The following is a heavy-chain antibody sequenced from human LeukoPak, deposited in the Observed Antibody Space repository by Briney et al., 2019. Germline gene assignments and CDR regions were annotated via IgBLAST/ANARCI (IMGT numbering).Heavy chain of an antibody. CDR3: AKDWEMATIYYFDY. V-gene: IGHV3-23*01. D-gene: IGHD5-24*01. CDR1: GFTFSSYA. J-gene: IGHJ4*02. CDR2: ISGSGGST. Sequence: GGSLRLSCAASGFTFSSYAKSWVCHAPRKGLEWVSAISGSGGSTYYADSVKGRFTISRHNSKHTLYLQMNSLRAEDTAVYYCAKDWEMATIYYFDYWGQGTLVTVSS.